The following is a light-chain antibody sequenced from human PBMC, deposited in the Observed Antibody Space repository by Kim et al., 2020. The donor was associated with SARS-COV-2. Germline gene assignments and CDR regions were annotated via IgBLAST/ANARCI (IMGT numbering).Light chain of an antibody. J-gene: IGLJ1*01. CDR3: LLSYSGARGV. CDR1: TGAVTSGHY. Sequence: QAVVTQEPSLTVSPGGTVTLTCGSSTGAVTSGHYPYWFQQKPGQAPRTLIYDTSNKHSWTPARFSGSLLGGKAALTLSGAQPEDEAEYYCLLSYSGARGVFGTGIKVTVL. V-gene: IGLV7-46*01. CDR2: DTS.